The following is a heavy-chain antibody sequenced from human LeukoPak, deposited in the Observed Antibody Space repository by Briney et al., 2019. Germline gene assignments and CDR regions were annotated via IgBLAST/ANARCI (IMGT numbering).Heavy chain of an antibody. D-gene: IGHD5-24*01. V-gene: IGHV4-39*01. J-gene: IGHJ5*02. CDR2: IYYSGST. CDR3: ARGSRRSNWFDP. CDR1: GGSISSSSYY. Sequence: SETLSLTCTVSGGSISSSSYYWGWIRQPPGTGLEWIGSIYYSGSTYYNPSLKSRVTISVDTSKNQFSLKLTSVTAADTAVYYCARGSRRSNWFDPWGQGTLVTVSS.